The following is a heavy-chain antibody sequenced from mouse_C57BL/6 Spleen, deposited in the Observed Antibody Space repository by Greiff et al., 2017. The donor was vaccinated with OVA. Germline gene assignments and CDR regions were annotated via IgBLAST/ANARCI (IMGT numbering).Heavy chain of an antibody. V-gene: IGHV1-55*01. CDR1: GYTFTSYW. CDR2: IYPGSGST. CDR3: ATAGSSYRYFDV. J-gene: IGHJ1*03. D-gene: IGHD1-1*01. Sequence: QVQLQQPGAELVKPGASVKMSCKASGYTFTSYWITWVKQRPGQGLEWIGDIYPGSGSTNYNEKFKSKATLTVDTSSSTAYMQLSSLTSEDSAVYYCATAGSSYRYFDVWGTGTTVTVSS.